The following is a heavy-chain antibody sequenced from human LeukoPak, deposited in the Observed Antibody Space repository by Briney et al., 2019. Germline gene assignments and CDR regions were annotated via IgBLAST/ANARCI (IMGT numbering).Heavy chain of an antibody. CDR2: INHSGST. Sequence: SETLSLNCAASGGSYRGHYWIWFRQPPRNGLVWIGEINHSGSTNYNPSLKSRVTISVDTSKNQFSLKLSSVTAADTAVYYCARLAGYDSSGFYLYWGQGTLVTVSS. J-gene: IGHJ4*02. V-gene: IGHV4-34*01. D-gene: IGHD3-22*01. CDR1: GGSYRGHY. CDR3: ARLAGYDSSGFYLY.